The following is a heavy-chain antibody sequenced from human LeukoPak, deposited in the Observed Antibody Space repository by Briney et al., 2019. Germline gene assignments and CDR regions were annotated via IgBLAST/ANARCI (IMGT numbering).Heavy chain of an antibody. J-gene: IGHJ6*02. Sequence: PSETLSLTCTVSGGSISSYYWSWIRQPPGKGLEWIGYIYYSGSTNYNPSLKSRVTISVDTSKNQFSLKLSSVTAADTAVYYCARHRRPGGYYGMDVWGQGTTVTVSS. CDR1: GGSISSYY. CDR2: IYYSGST. D-gene: IGHD2-2*01. V-gene: IGHV4-59*08. CDR3: ARHRRPGGYYGMDV.